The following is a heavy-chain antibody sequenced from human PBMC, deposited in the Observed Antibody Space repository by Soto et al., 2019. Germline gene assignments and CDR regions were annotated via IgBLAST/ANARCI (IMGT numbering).Heavy chain of an antibody. D-gene: IGHD1-26*01. CDR1: VSSLAGYY. CDR3: ARDMHAGFTHYFDP. Sequence: SETRSRTCNGSVSSLAGYYLSWIRQPPVKGLEWIAYTSHTGNTNYNPSLKSRVIISLDTSKNQVSLQLTSVTATDTALYYCARDMHAGFTHYFDPWGQGTLVTVSS. V-gene: IGHV4-59*01. CDR2: TSHTGNT. J-gene: IGHJ5*02.